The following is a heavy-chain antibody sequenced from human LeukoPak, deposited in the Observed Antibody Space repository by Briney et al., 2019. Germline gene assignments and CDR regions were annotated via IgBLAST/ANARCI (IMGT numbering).Heavy chain of an antibody. CDR2: INPNSGGT. CDR3: ARVFYDFWGLPDY. V-gene: IGHV1-2*02. J-gene: IGHJ4*02. CDR1: GYTFTGYY. Sequence: ASVKVSCKASGYTFTGYYMHWVRQAPGQGLEWMGWINPNSGGTNYAQKFQGRVTMTRDTSISTAYMELSRLRSDDTAVYYCARVFYDFWGLPDYWGQGTLVTVSS. D-gene: IGHD3-3*01.